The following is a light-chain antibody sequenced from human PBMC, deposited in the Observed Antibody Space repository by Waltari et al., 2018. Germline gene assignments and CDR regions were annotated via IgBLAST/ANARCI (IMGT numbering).Light chain of an antibody. CDR3: QQYNSYWT. CDR2: AAS. Sequence: DIQMTQSPSSLSASVGNRVTITCRASQGIGNYLAWYQQKPGRAPKLLIYAASTLQSGVPSRFSGSGFGRDFTLTISSLQPEDVGTYYCQQYNSYWTFGQGTKVEIK. CDR1: QGIGNY. V-gene: IGKV1-27*01. J-gene: IGKJ1*01.